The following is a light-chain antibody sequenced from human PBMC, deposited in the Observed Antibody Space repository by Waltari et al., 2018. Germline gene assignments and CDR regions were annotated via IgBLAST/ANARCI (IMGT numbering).Light chain of an antibody. V-gene: IGKV4-1*01. J-gene: IGKJ2*01. CDR3: QQYYSTPPYT. CDR2: WAS. Sequence: DIVMTQSPDSLAVSLGDRAPIHCKSSQSVLYSSNNKNYLAWYQQKPGQPPKVLIYWASFRESGVPDRFSGSGSETDFTLTISSLQAEDVAVYYCQQYYSTPPYTFGQGTKLEIK. CDR1: QSVLYSSNNKNY.